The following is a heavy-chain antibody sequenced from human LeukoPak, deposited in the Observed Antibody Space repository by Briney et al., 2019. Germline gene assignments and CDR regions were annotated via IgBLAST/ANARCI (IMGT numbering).Heavy chain of an antibody. CDR3: ARDAAIFWSGYYIPYYMDV. CDR1: GLIVSGDY. J-gene: IGHJ6*03. D-gene: IGHD3-3*01. CDR2: SGGTT. V-gene: IGHV3-66*01. Sequence: PGGSLRLSCAASGLIVSGDYMSWVRQAPGKGLEWVSVSGGTTYYADSVKGRFTISRDNSKNTWYLQMNSLRVEDTAVYYCARDAAIFWSGYYIPYYMDVWGKGTTVTVSS.